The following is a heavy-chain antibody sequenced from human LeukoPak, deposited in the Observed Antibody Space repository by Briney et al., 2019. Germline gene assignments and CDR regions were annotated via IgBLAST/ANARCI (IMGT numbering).Heavy chain of an antibody. CDR2: IHYSGTT. D-gene: IGHD5-12*01. CDR3: ARHGGESLVATILHAFDI. V-gene: IGHV4-59*08. J-gene: IGHJ3*02. CDR1: GGSVRSYS. Sequence: SETLSLTCSVSGGSVRSYSWSWIRQPPGKGLEWIGYIHYSGTTNYKPSLKSRVTISVETTKNQFSVNLSSVTAADTAVYYCARHGGESLVATILHAFDIWVQGTMVTVSS.